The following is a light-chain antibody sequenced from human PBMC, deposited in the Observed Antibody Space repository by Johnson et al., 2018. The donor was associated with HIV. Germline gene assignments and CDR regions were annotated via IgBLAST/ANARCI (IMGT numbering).Light chain of an antibody. J-gene: IGLJ1*01. CDR3: GTWDSSLSNGGNV. V-gene: IGLV1-51*01. CDR2: DNN. Sequence: QSVLTQPPSVSAAPGQKVTISCSGSSSNIGNNYVSWYQQLPGTAPKLLIYDNNKRPSGIPDRFSGSKSGTSATLGITGLQTGDDADYYCGTWDSSLSNGGNVFGTGTKVTVL. CDR1: SSNIGNNY.